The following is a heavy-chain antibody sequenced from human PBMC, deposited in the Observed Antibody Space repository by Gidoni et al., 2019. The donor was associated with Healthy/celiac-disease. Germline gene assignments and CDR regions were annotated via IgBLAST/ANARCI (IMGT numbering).Heavy chain of an antibody. CDR1: GGSISSSSYY. D-gene: IGHD2-2*01. J-gene: IGHJ1*01. V-gene: IGHV4-39*01. Sequence: QLQLQESGPGLVKPSETLSLTCTVSGGSISSSSYYWGWIRQPPGKGLEWIGSIYYSGSTYYNPSLKSRVTISVDTSKNQFSLKLSSVTAADTAVYYCARGYCSSTSCYVEEYFQHWGQGTLVTVSS. CDR2: IYYSGST. CDR3: ARGYCSSTSCYVEEYFQH.